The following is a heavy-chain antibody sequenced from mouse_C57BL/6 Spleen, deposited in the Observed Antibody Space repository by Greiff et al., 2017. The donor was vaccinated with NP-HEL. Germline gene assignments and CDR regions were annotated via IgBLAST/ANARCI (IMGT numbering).Heavy chain of an antibody. CDR2: IDPSDSYT. J-gene: IGHJ2*01. CDR1: GYTFTSYW. CDR3: AREDL. V-gene: IGHV1-50*01. Sequence: QVQLQQSGAELVKPGASVKLSCKASGYTFTSYWMQWVKQRPGQGLEWIGEIDPSDSYTNYNQKFKGKATLTVDTSSSTAYMQLSSLTSEDSAVYYCAREDLWGQGTTLTVSS.